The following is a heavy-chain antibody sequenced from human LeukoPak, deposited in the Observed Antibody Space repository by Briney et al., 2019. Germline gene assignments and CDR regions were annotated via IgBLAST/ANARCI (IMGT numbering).Heavy chain of an antibody. J-gene: IGHJ3*02. CDR1: GFTFSSYE. V-gene: IGHV3-21*01. CDR2: ISTSSSYI. D-gene: IGHD3-22*01. CDR3: ARADSSGYYLVGGFDI. Sequence: PGGSLRLSCAASGFTFSSYEMNWVRQAPGKGLEWVSSISTSSSYIYYADSVKGRFTISRDNAKNSLLLQMDSLRADDTAVYYCARADSSGYYLVGGFDIWGQGTIVTVSS.